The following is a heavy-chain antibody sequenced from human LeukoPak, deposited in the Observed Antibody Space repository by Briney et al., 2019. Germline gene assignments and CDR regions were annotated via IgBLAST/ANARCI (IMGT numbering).Heavy chain of an antibody. CDR2: IYHSGST. CDR1: GYSISSGYY. J-gene: IGHJ5*02. D-gene: IGHD5-18*01. V-gene: IGHV4-38-2*02. Sequence: SETLSLTCTVSGYSISSGYYWGWIRQPPGKGLEWIGSIYHSGSTYYNPSLKSRVTISVDTSKNQFSLKLSSVTAADTAVYYCARPVGYSYGLPLNWFDPWGQGTLVTVSS. CDR3: ARPVGYSYGLPLNWFDP.